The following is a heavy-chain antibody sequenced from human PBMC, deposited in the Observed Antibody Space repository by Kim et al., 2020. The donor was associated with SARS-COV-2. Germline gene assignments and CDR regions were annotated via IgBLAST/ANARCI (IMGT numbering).Heavy chain of an antibody. D-gene: IGHD3-10*01. V-gene: IGHV3-23*01. CDR1: GFTFSSYA. CDR3: AAPPSFGELSGAHY. CDR2: ISGSGGST. J-gene: IGHJ4*02. Sequence: GGSLRLSCAASGFTFSSYAMSWVRQAPGKGLEWVSAISGSGGSTYYADSVKGRFTISRDNSKNTLYPQMNSLRAEDTAVYYCAAPPSFGELSGAHYWGQGTLVTVSS.